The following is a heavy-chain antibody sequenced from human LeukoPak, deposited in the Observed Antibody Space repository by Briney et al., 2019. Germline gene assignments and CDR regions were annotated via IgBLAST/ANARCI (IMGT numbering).Heavy chain of an antibody. J-gene: IGHJ4*02. Sequence: SETLSLTCAVYGGSFSGYYWSWIRQPLGKGLEWIGEINHSGSTNYNPSLKSRVTISVDTSKNQFSLKLSSVTAADTAVYYCASLNSSSWDPFGYWGQGTLVTVSS. V-gene: IGHV4-34*01. CDR3: ASLNSSSWDPFGY. CDR1: GGSFSGYY. CDR2: INHSGST. D-gene: IGHD6-13*01.